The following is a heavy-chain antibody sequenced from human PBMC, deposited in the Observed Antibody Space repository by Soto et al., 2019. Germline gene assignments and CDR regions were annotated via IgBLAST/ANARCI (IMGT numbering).Heavy chain of an antibody. D-gene: IGHD4-17*01. J-gene: IGHJ3*02. CDR3: ARKNGDYVFFDDAFDI. CDR2: INPSGGST. V-gene: IGHV1-46*03. CDR1: GYTFTSYY. Sequence: ASVKVSCKASGYTFTSYYMHWVRQAPGQGLEWMGIINPSGGSTSYAQKFQGRVTMTRDTSTSTVYMELSSLRSEDTAVYYCARKNGDYVFFDDAFDIWGQGTMVTV.